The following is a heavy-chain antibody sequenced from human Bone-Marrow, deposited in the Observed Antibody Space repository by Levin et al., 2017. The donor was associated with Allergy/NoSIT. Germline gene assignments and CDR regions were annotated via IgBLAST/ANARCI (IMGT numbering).Heavy chain of an antibody. Sequence: PGGSLRLSCTASGFTFSSYAMSWVRQAPGKGPEWVSSISGYYRSTNYADSVKGRFTISSDSSKNTLYLQMNSLRAEDTALYYCVKTDGWKQLWYFDLWGRGTLVTVSS. D-gene: IGHD5-18*01. CDR3: VKTDGWKQLWYFDL. CDR2: ISGYYRST. CDR1: GFTFSSYA. V-gene: IGHV3-23*01. J-gene: IGHJ2*01.